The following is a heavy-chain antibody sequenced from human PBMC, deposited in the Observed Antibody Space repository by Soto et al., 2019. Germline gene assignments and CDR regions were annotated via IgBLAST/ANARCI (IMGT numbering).Heavy chain of an antibody. CDR2: ISGSGGST. D-gene: IGHD2-21*01. CDR1: GFTFNNYA. J-gene: IGHJ4*02. CDR3: AKQPSGRPQDWY. V-gene: IGHV3-23*01. Sequence: PGGSLRLSCAASGFTFNNYAMNWVRQAPGKGLEWVSAISGSGGSTYYADSVKGRFTISRDNSKSTLYLQMNSLRAEDTAVYYCAKQPSGRPQDWYWGQGALVTVSS.